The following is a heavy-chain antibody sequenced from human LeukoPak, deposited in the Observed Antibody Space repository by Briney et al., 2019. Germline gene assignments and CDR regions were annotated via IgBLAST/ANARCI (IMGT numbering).Heavy chain of an antibody. V-gene: IGHV1-24*01. CDR3: ATDPRMWRRGPFDY. D-gene: IGHD5-12*01. J-gene: IGHJ4*02. CDR2: FDPEDGET. Sequence: GASVKVSCKVSGYTLTELSMHWVRQAPGKGLEWMGGFDPEDGETIYAQKFQGRVTMTEDTSTDTAYMELSSLRSEDTAVYYCATDPRMWRRGPFDYWGQGTLVTVSS. CDR1: GYTLTELS.